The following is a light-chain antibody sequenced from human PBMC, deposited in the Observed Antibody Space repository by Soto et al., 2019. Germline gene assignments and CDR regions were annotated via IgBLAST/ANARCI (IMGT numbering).Light chain of an antibody. CDR3: AASDDSLSGWV. CDR1: SSNIGSNY. J-gene: IGLJ3*02. CDR2: RNN. V-gene: IGLV1-47*01. Sequence: QSVLTQPPSASGTPGQRVTISCSGSSSNIGSNYVYWYQQLPGTAPKLLIYRNNQRPSGVPGRFSASKSGTSASLAISGLRSEDEDDYYCAASDDSLSGWVFGGGTKLTVL.